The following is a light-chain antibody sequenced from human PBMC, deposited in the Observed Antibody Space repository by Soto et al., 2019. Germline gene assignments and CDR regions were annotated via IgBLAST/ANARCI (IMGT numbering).Light chain of an antibody. CDR2: GAS. CDR3: QQRDSWPIT. J-gene: IGKJ5*01. CDR1: QSVSSSY. V-gene: IGKV3D-20*02. Sequence: TQSSGPLSFSSGERATLSCRASQSVSSSYLAWYQQKPGQAPRLLIYGASTRASGVPARFSGSGSGTDFTLTINSLEPDDFAVYYCQQRDSWPITFGQGTRLEIK.